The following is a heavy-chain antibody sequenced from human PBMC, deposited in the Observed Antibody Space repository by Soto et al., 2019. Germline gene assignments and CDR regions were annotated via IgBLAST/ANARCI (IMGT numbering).Heavy chain of an antibody. V-gene: IGHV4-59*01. D-gene: IGHD3-16*01. J-gene: IGHJ6*02. Sequence: PSETLSLTCTVSGGSISSYYWSWIRQPPGKGLERIGYIYYSGSTNYNPSLKSRVTISVDTSKNQFSLKLSSVTAADTAVYYCARAAVMGGGYYYAMDVWGQGTTVTVSS. CDR2: IYYSGST. CDR3: ARAAVMGGGYYYAMDV. CDR1: GGSISSYY.